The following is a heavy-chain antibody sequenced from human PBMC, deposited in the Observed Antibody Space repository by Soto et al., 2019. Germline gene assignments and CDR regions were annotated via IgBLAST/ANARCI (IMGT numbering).Heavy chain of an antibody. CDR2: ISSSSSYI. CDR3: ARDDIVVVVAATPDAFDI. CDR1: GFTFSSYS. D-gene: IGHD2-15*01. J-gene: IGHJ3*02. V-gene: IGHV3-21*01. Sequence: GGSLRLSCAASGFTFSSYSMNWVRQAPGKGLEWVSSISSSSSYIYYADSVKGRFTISRDNAKNSLYLQMNSLRAEDTAVYYCARDDIVVVVAATPDAFDIWGQGTMVTVSS.